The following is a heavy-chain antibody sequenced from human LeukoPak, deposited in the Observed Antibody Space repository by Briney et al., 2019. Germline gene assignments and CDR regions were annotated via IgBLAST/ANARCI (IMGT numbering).Heavy chain of an antibody. CDR3: AKGLDSSGFRDAFDI. CDR1: GFTFSSYA. V-gene: IGHV3-23*01. D-gene: IGHD3-22*01. CDR2: ISGSGGST. Sequence: GGSLRLSCAPSGFTFSSYAMSWVRQAPGKGLEWVSSISGSGGSTYYADSVKGRFTISRDNSKNTLYLQMNSLRAEDTAVYYCAKGLDSSGFRDAFDIWGQGTMVTVSS. J-gene: IGHJ3*02.